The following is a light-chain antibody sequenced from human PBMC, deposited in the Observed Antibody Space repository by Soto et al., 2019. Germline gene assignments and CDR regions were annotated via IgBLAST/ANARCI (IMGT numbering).Light chain of an antibody. CDR3: SSYTSSSTLI. CDR1: SSDVGYYNR. J-gene: IGLJ2*01. CDR2: EVN. Sequence: QSALTQPPSVSGSPGQSVTISYTGTSSDVGYYNRVSWYQQPPGTAPKLIIYEVNNRPSGVPDRFSGSKSGNTASLTISGLQSEDEADYYCSSYTSSSTLIFGGGTKLTVL. V-gene: IGLV2-18*02.